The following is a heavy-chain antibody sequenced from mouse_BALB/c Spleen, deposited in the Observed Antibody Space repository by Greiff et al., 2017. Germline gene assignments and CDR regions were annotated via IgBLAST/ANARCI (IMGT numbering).Heavy chain of an antibody. D-gene: IGHD1-1*01. CDR2: ISSGGSYT. J-gene: IGHJ4*01. V-gene: IGHV5-9-3*01. CDR3: ARVITTVVADYAMDY. Sequence: EVQRVESGGGLVKPGGSLKLSCAASGFTFSSYAMSWVRQTPEKRLEWVATISSGGSYTYYPDSVKGRFTISRDNAKNTLYLQMSSLRSEDTAMYYCARVITTVVADYAMDYWGQGTSVTVSS. CDR1: GFTFSSYA.